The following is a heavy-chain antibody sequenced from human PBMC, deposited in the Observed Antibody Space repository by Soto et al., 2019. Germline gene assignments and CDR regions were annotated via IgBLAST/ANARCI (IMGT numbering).Heavy chain of an antibody. V-gene: IGHV4-4*07. D-gene: IGHD1-1*01. CDR3: VRDGTKTLRDWFDP. Sequence: QVQLQESGPGLVKPSETLSLTCTVSGASISGFYWSWIRKSAGKGLEWIGRIYATGTTDYNPSLQSRVMMSVDTSKKQFSLKLRSVTAADTAVYYCVRDGTKTLRDWFDPWGQGISVTVSS. CDR1: GASISGFY. CDR2: IYATGTT. J-gene: IGHJ5*02.